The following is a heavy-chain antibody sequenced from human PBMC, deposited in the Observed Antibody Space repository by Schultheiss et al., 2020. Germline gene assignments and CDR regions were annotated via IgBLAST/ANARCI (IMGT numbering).Heavy chain of an antibody. CDR1: GFTFSSHA. J-gene: IGHJ4*02. D-gene: IGHD6-19*01. V-gene: IGHV3-23*01. CDR3: AKDLSGWYYFDY. Sequence: GESLKISCAASGFTFSSHAMNWVRQAPGKGLEWVSAISGSGDRTYYADSVKGRFTISRDTSKNTLYLQMNSLRAEDTAVYYCAKDLSGWYYFDYWGQGTLVTVSS. CDR2: ISGSGDRT.